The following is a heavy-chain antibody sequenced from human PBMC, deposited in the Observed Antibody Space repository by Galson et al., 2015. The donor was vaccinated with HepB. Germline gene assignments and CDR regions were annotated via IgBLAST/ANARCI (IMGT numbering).Heavy chain of an antibody. D-gene: IGHD1-26*01. J-gene: IGHJ4*02. CDR3: ARAISARYDY. CDR1: GFTFSSYW. Sequence: SLRLSCAASGFTFSSYWMTWVRPAPGQGLEWVANINQAGGANYYGDSVKGRFAISRDDAQNSVHLDVHSLRAEGPAMYFCARAISARYDYWGQGTLVTVSS. V-gene: IGHV3-7*04. CDR2: INQAGGAN.